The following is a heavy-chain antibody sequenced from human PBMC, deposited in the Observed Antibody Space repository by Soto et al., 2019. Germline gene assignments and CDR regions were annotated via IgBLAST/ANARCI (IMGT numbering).Heavy chain of an antibody. V-gene: IGHV3-30*18. CDR2: ISYDGSNT. Sequence: GGSLRLSCAASGFTFSSYGMHWVRQAPGKGLEWVAVISYDGSNTYYADSVKGRFTISRDNSKNTLYLQMNSLRAEDTAVYYCAKDGFNSSDDYYEEGGIDYWGQGTLVTVSS. J-gene: IGHJ4*02. D-gene: IGHD3-22*01. CDR3: AKDGFNSSDDYYEEGGIDY. CDR1: GFTFSSYG.